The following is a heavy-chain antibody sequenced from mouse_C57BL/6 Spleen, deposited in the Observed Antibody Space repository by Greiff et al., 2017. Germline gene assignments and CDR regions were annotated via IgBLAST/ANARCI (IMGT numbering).Heavy chain of an antibody. CDR3: TTYGGLRRGDY. CDR1: GFNIKDDY. V-gene: IGHV14-4*01. D-gene: IGHD2-4*01. CDR2: IDPENGDT. J-gene: IGHJ2*01. Sequence: EVQLQQSGAELVRPGASVKLSCTASGFNIKDDYMHWVKQRPEQGLEWIGWIDPENGDTEYASKFQGKATITADTSSNTAYLQLSSLTSEDTAVYYCTTYGGLRRGDYWGQGTTLTVSS.